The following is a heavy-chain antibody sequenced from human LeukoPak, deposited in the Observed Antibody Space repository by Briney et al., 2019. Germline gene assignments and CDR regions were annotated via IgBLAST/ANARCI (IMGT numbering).Heavy chain of an antibody. Sequence: PGGSLRLSCVASGFTFRDYYMSWIRRAPGKGLEWVSYISSSSSYIDYADSVKGRFTISRDNAKNSLYLQMNSLRDEDTAVYYCAREPLDFWGQGTLVTVSS. CDR1: GFTFRDYY. J-gene: IGHJ4*02. CDR3: AREPLDF. CDR2: ISSSSSYI. V-gene: IGHV3-11*06.